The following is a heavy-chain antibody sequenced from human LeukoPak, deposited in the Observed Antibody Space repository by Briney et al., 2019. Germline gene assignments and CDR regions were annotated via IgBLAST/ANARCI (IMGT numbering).Heavy chain of an antibody. J-gene: IGHJ4*02. CDR3: AREYDYYDSSGYFDY. D-gene: IGHD3-22*01. CDR2: IIPILGIA. CDR1: GGTFSSYA. V-gene: IGHV1-69*04. Sequence: ASVKVSCKASGGTFSSYAISWVRQAPGQGLEWMGRIIPILGIANYAQKFQGRVTITADKSTSTAYMELSSLRSEDKAVYYCAREYDYYDSSGYFDYWGQGTLVTVSS.